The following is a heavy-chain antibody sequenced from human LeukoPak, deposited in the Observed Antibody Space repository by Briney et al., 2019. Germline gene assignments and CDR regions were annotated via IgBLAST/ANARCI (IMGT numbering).Heavy chain of an antibody. CDR1: GFTFSSYA. CDR3: ARSHWYDSSGYDY. V-gene: IGHV3-30-3*01. CDR2: ISYDGSNK. Sequence: PGGSLRLSCAASGFTFSSYAMHWVRQAPGKGLEWVAVISYDGSNKYYADSVKGRFTISRDNSKNTLYLQMNSLRAEDTAVYYCARSHWYDSSGYDYWGQGTLVTVSS. D-gene: IGHD3-22*01. J-gene: IGHJ4*02.